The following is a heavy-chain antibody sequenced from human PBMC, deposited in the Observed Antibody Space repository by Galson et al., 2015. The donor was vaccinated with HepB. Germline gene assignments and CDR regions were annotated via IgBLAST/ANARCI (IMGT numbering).Heavy chain of an antibody. D-gene: IGHD6-19*01. V-gene: IGHV5-10-1*01. CDR3: ARLAYSSGWGDYYGMDV. CDR2: IDPSDSYT. CDR1: GYSFTSYW. Sequence: QSGAEVKKPVESLRISCKGSGYSFTSYWISWVRQMPGKGLEWMGRIDPSDSYTNYSPSFQGHVTISADKSISTAYLQWSSLKASDTAMYYCARLAYSSGWGDYYGMDVWGQGTTVTVSS. J-gene: IGHJ6*02.